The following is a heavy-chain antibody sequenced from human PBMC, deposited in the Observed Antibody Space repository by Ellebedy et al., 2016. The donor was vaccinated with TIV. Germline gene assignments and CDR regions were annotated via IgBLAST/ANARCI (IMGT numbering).Heavy chain of an antibody. CDR2: ISYDGSSK. Sequence: PGGSLRLSCVASGFTFSGYAMSWVRQAPGKGLEWVAVISYDGSSKYYADSVKGRFTISRDNSMPTLYLEMNSLRAEDTAVYYCARDLDKSSGWYGGAAYWGQGTLVTVSS. D-gene: IGHD6-19*01. CDR1: GFTFSGYA. V-gene: IGHV3-30-3*01. J-gene: IGHJ4*02. CDR3: ARDLDKSSGWYGGAAY.